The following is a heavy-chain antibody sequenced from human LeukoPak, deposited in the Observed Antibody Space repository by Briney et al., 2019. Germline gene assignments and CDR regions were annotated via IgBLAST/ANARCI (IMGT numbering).Heavy chain of an antibody. CDR2: ISSSSSYI. D-gene: IGHD6-19*01. V-gene: IGHV3-21*01. CDR1: GFTFSSYS. J-gene: IGHJ4*02. CDR3: ATSVAGTMFDY. Sequence: GGSLRLSCAASGFTFSSYSMNWVRQAPGKGLEWVSSISSSSSYIYYADSVKGRFTISRDNAKNSLYLQMNSLRAGDTAVYYCATSVAGTMFDYWGQGTLVTISS.